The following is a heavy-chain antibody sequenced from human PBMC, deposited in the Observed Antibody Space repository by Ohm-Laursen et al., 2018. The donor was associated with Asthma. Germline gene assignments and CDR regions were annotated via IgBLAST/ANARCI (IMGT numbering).Heavy chain of an antibody. CDR2: ISAKNGNT. D-gene: IGHD2-15*01. CDR3: ARVSCNDDICYSLFYN. J-gene: IGHJ4*02. Sequence: SVKVSCKASGYTFTDYGISWARQTPGQGLEWMGWISAKNGNTDFTQKLQGRVTLTTDTSTSTAYMEVRSLTSDDTAVYYCARVSCNDDICYSLFYNWGQGTLVTVSS. V-gene: IGHV1-18*04. CDR1: GYTFTDYG.